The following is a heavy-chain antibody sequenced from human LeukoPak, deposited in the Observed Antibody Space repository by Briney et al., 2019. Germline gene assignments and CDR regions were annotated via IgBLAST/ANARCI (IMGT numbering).Heavy chain of an antibody. V-gene: IGHV1-2*02. CDR3: AREECSGGSCYWDLRY. CDR1: GYTFTGYY. D-gene: IGHD2-15*01. Sequence: ASVKVSCKASGYTFTGYYMHWVRQAPGQGLEWMGWINPNSGGTNYAQKFQGRVTMTRDTSISTACMELSRLRSDDTAVYYCAREECSGGSCYWDLRYWGQGTLVTVSS. CDR2: INPNSGGT. J-gene: IGHJ4*02.